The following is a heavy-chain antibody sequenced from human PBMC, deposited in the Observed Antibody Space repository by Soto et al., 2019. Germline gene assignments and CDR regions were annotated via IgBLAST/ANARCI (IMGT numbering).Heavy chain of an antibody. CDR3: ARGDSTSHAYDI. J-gene: IGHJ3*02. CDR1: GDSVSSNSVA. V-gene: IGHV6-1*01. CDR2: TYYRSKWYN. D-gene: IGHD6-6*01. Sequence: SQTLSLTCVISGDSVSSNSVAWHWIRQSPSRGLEWLGRTYYRSKWYNDYTVSVKSRITINPDTSKNQFSLQLNSVTPEDTAVYYCARGDSTSHAYDIWGKGTMVTVSS.